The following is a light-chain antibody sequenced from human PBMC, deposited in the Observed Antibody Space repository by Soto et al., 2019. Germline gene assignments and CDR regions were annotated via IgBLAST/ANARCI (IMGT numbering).Light chain of an antibody. CDR1: SSDVGGYDY. CDR2: EVS. CDR3: SSYSSTSSRV. Sequence: QSALTQPASMSGSPGHSITISCTGTSSDVGGYDYVSWYQQHAGKAPKLVIYEVSNRPSGVSNRFSGSKSGNTASLIISGLQAEDEADYYCSSYSSTSSRVFGTGTKVTV. J-gene: IGLJ1*01. V-gene: IGLV2-14*01.